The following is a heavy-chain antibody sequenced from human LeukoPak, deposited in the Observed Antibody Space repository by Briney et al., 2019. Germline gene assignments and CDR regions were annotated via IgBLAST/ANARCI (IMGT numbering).Heavy chain of an antibody. CDR3: ARVSDDYGDYEDY. Sequence: PGGSLRLSCAASGFIFSNYWMTWVRHAPGKGLEWVATIKQDGGEKYYVDSVKGRFTISRDNAKNSLSLQMSSLRAEDTAVYYCARVSDDYGDYEDYWGQGTLVTVSS. CDR2: IKQDGGEK. J-gene: IGHJ4*02. CDR1: GFIFSNYW. V-gene: IGHV3-7*04. D-gene: IGHD4-17*01.